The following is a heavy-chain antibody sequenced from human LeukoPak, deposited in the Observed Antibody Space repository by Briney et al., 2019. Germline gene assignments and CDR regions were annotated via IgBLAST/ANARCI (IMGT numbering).Heavy chain of an antibody. J-gene: IGHJ4*02. Sequence: PGGSLRLSCAASGFTFSSYSMNWVRQAPGKGLEWVSSISSSSSYIYYADSVKGRFTISRDNAKNSLYLQMNSLRAEDTAVYYCARDYYYDSSGYYYVSKGNDYWGQGTLVTVSS. V-gene: IGHV3-21*04. D-gene: IGHD3-22*01. CDR1: GFTFSSYS. CDR2: ISSSSSYI. CDR3: ARDYYYDSSGYYYVSKGNDY.